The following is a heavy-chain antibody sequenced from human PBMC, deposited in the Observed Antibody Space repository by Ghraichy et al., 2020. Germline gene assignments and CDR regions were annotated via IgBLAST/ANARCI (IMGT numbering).Heavy chain of an antibody. CDR1: GFNYNSYS. D-gene: IGHD4-17*01. J-gene: IGHJ4*02. CDR2: IGSTGDPT. CDR3: ARGTAGDYAY. Sequence: GGSLRLSCAASGFNYNSYSMNWVRQAPGKGLEWVSSIGSTGDPTFYADSVKGRFTVSRDNAKNSLYLQMNSLRAEDTAVYYCARGTAGDYAYWGQGTLVTVSS. V-gene: IGHV3-21*01.